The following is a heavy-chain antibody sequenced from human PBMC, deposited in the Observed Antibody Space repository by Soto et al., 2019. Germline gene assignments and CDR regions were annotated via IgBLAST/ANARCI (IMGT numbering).Heavy chain of an antibody. D-gene: IGHD2-21*01. CDR2: IIPIFGTA. V-gene: IGHV1-69*13. Sequence: SVKVSCKASGGTFSSYAISWVRQAPGQGLEWMGGIIPIFGTANYAQKFQGRVTITADESTSTAYMELSSLRSEDTAVYYCASPSFLSPHGIYYYGMDVWGQGTTVTVSS. CDR1: GGTFSSYA. CDR3: ASPSFLSPHGIYYYGMDV. J-gene: IGHJ6*02.